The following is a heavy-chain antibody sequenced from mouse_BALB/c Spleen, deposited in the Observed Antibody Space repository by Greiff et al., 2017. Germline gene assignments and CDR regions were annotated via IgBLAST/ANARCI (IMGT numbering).Heavy chain of an antibody. CDR2: ISNGGGST. CDR1: GFTFSSYT. D-gene: IGHD1-1*01. CDR3: ARHDYYGHYAMDY. J-gene: IGHJ4*01. V-gene: IGHV5-12-2*01. Sequence: EVMLVESGGGLVQPGGSLKLSCAASGFTFSSYTMSWVRQTPEKRLEWVAYISNGGGSTYYPDTVKGRFTISRDNAKNTLYLQMSSLKSEDTAMYYCARHDYYGHYAMDYWGQGTSVTVSS.